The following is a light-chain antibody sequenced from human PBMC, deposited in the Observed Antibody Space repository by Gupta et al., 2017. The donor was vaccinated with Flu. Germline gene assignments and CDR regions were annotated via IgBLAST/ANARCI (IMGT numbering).Light chain of an antibody. CDR2: AAS. CDR3: LQDHDYPHT. J-gene: IGKJ1*01. V-gene: IGKV1-6*01. Sequence: AVQMTQSPSSLSASVGDRITITCRASQDIRNDLGWYQQKAGKAPQLLIYAASTLQSGVPPRFSGSGSGTDFTLTISSLQPEDFATYFCLQDHDYPHTFGQGTTVETK. CDR1: QDIRND.